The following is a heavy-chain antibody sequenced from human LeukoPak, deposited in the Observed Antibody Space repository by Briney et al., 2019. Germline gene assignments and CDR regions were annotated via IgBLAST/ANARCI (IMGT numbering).Heavy chain of an antibody. CDR3: ARGGSSWYDRMASDI. CDR2: ISYDGSNK. D-gene: IGHD6-13*01. V-gene: IGHV3-30-3*01. CDR1: GFTFSSYA. Sequence: SGRSLRLSCAASGFTFSSYAMHWVRQAPGKGLEWVAVISYDGSNKYYADSVKGRFTISRDNSKNTLYLQMNSLRAEDTAVYYCARGGSSWYDRMASDIWGQGTMVTVSS. J-gene: IGHJ3*02.